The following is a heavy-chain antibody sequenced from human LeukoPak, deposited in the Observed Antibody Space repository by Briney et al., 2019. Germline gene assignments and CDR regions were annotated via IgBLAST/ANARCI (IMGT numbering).Heavy chain of an antibody. Sequence: ASVKVSCKASGYTFTGYYMHWVRQAPGQGLEWMGWINPNSGGTNYAQKFQGRVTMTRDTSISTAYMELSRLRSDDTAAYYCARDLELGSGYRNNWFDPWGQGTLVTVSS. V-gene: IGHV1-2*02. CDR3: ARDLELGSGYRNNWFDP. J-gene: IGHJ5*02. D-gene: IGHD6-19*01. CDR1: GYTFTGYY. CDR2: INPNSGGT.